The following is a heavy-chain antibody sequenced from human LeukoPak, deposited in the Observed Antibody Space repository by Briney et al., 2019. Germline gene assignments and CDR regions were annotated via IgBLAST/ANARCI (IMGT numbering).Heavy chain of an antibody. CDR2: ISSSSSYI. V-gene: IGHV3-21*01. CDR3: ARTGITIFGVAAYGMDV. J-gene: IGHJ6*02. D-gene: IGHD3-3*01. CDR1: GFTFSSYS. Sequence: GGSLRLSCAASGFTFSSYSMNWVRQAPGKGLEWVSSISSSSSYIYYADSVKGRFTISRDNAKNSLYLQMNSLRAEDTAVYYCARTGITIFGVAAYGMDVWGQGTTVTVSS.